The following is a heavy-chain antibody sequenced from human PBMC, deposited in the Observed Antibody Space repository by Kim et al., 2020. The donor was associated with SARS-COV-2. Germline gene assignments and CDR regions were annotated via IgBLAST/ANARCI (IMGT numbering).Heavy chain of an antibody. V-gene: IGHV3-20*01. CDR2: INWNGGST. J-gene: IGHJ4*02. Sequence: GGSLRLSCAASGFTFDDYGMSWVRQAPGKGLEWVSGINWNGGSTGYADSVKGRFTISRDNAKNSLYLQMNSLRAEDTALYHCARDMGSSGYYSTFGDYWGQGTLVTVSS. CDR1: GFTFDDYG. CDR3: ARDMGSSGYYSTFGDY. D-gene: IGHD3-22*01.